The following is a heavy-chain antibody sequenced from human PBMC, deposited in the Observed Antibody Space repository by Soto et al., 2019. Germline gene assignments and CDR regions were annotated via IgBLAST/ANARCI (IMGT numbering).Heavy chain of an antibody. CDR2: INPNSGGT. V-gene: IGHV1-2*02. CDR1: GYTFTGYY. CDR3: ARVSYYYDSSGYIDY. J-gene: IGHJ4*02. D-gene: IGHD3-22*01. Sequence: ASVKVSCKASGYTFTGYYMHWVRQAPGQGLEWMGWINPNSGGTNYAQKFQGRVTMTRDTSISTAYMELSRLRSDDTAVYYCARVSYYYDSSGYIDYWCQGILVTVSS.